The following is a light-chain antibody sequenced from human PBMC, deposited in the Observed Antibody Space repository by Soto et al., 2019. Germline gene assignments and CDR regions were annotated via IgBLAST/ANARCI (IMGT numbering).Light chain of an antibody. Sequence: DIQMTQSPSSLSASVGDRVTITCRASQSISKSLNWYQQKPGKAPNLLISSPPTLHSGVPSRFSGSGSGTDFTLTISSLQREDFATYYCQQAYRPPRTFGQGTKVDIK. CDR3: QQAYRPPRT. V-gene: IGKV1-39*01. CDR1: QSISKS. CDR2: SPP. J-gene: IGKJ1*01.